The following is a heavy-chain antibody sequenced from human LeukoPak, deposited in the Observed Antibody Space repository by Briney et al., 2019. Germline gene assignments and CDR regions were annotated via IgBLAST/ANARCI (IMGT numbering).Heavy chain of an antibody. J-gene: IGHJ4*02. CDR2: IYYSGST. Sequence: PSETQSLTCTVSGASISSGDYYWSWIRQSPGKGLEWIGYIYYSGSTSYNPSLKSRITISVDTSKNQFSLKLTSVTAADTAMYYCARGPNYVWGSYRYFDYWGQGTLVTVSS. CDR3: ARGPNYVWGSYRYFDY. V-gene: IGHV4-30-4*01. D-gene: IGHD3-16*02. CDR1: GASISSGDYY.